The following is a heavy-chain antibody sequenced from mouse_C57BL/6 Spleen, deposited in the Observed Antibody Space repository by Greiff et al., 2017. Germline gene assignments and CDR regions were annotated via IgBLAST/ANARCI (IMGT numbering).Heavy chain of an antibody. Sequence: EVQLQQSGAELVKPGASVKLSCTASGFNIKDYYMHWVKQRTEQGLEWIGRIAPEDGETKYAPTFQGKATITADTSSNTAFLQLSSLTSEDTAVYYCARTPENAMDYWGQGTSVTVSS. CDR2: IAPEDGET. CDR1: GFNIKDYY. CDR3: ARTPENAMDY. V-gene: IGHV14-2*01. J-gene: IGHJ4*01.